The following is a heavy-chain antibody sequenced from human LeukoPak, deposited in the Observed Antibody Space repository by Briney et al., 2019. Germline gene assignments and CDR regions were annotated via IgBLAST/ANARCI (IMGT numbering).Heavy chain of an antibody. D-gene: IGHD5-12*01. V-gene: IGHV1-2*02. CDR3: AMNLIGGDSGSRR. CDR1: GYTFTGYY. Sequence: ASVKVSCKASGYTFTGYYMHWVRQAPGQGLEWMGWINPNSGGTNYAQKFRGRVTITRDTSISTAYLELSGLRSDDTAVYYCAMNLIGGDSGSRRWGEGKMVSASS. CDR2: INPNSGGT. J-gene: IGHJ3*01.